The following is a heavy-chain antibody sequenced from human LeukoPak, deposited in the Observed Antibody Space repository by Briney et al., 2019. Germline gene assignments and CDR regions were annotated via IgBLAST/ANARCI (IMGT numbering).Heavy chain of an antibody. J-gene: IGHJ5*02. CDR3: ARAVMTTVTTGRGWFDP. D-gene: IGHD4-17*01. CDR1: GGSISSSSYY. V-gene: IGHV4-39*07. CDR2: IYYSGST. Sequence: SETLSLTCTVSGGSISSSSYYWGWIRQPPGKGLEWIGSIYYSGSTYYNPSLKSRVTISVDTSKNQFSLKLSSVTAADTAVYYCARAVMTTVTTGRGWFDPWGQGTLVTVSS.